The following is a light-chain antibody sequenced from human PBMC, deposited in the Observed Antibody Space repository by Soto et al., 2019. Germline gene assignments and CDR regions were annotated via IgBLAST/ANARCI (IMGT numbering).Light chain of an antibody. J-gene: IGKJ5*01. CDR2: VVS. CDR3: QPGLPLYPAPS. V-gene: IGKV3-15*01. Sequence: AVAVSLKNTLSCRASQSARSSLGWYQQQPGQPPRLLLHVVSIRATGIPARFNGSGSGIVFTLHNSTLQSEVRAVHSCQPGLPLYPAPSLGQGTRLEIK. CDR1: QSARSS.